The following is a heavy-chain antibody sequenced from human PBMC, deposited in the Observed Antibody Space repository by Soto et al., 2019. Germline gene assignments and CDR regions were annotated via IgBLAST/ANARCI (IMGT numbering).Heavy chain of an antibody. D-gene: IGHD2-15*01. CDR2: IYKSATT. V-gene: IGHV4-30-4*01. CDR1: GDSISSVDYF. CDR3: ARGRYCLTGRCFPNWFDS. J-gene: IGHJ5*01. Sequence: SETLSLTCSVSGDSISSVDYFWAWIRQPPGQALEYIGYIYKSATTYYNPSFESRVAIPLDTSKSQFSLNVTSVTAADTAVYFCARGRYCLTGRCFPNWFDSWGQGTLVTVSS.